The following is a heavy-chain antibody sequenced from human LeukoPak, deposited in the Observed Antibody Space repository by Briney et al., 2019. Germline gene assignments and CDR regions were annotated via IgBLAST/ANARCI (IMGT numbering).Heavy chain of an antibody. V-gene: IGHV4-39*01. D-gene: IGHD6-6*01. J-gene: IGHJ4*02. CDR2: IYYSGST. Sequence: SETLSLTCTVSGGSISSSSYYWGWIRQPPGKGLEWIGSIYYSGSTYYNPSLKSRVTISVDTSKNQFSLKLSSVTAADTAVYYCARHALKSSSPFDYWGQGTLVTLSS. CDR3: ARHALKSSSPFDY. CDR1: GGSISSSSYY.